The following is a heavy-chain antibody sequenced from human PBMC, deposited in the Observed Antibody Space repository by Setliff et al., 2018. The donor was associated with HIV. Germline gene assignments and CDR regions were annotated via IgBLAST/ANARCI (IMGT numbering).Heavy chain of an antibody. CDR3: AREIRAGDYPPYNYYFYMDV. CDR1: GFSFSSYG. CDR2: ISSTSSNI. J-gene: IGHJ6*03. Sequence: GGSLRLSCAASGFSFSSYGMNWVRQAPGKGLEWVSYISSTSSNIYYVDSVEGRFTISRDNAKNSLFLQMNSLRAEDTALYYCAREIRAGDYPPYNYYFYMDVWGKGTTVTVSS. V-gene: IGHV3-48*04. D-gene: IGHD4-17*01.